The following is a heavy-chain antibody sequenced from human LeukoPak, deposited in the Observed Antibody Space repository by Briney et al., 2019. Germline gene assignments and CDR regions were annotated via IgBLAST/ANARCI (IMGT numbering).Heavy chain of an antibody. D-gene: IGHD6-13*01. J-gene: IGHJ4*02. CDR2: INLGGSER. CDR3: GRVIAGAIDY. Sequence: GGSLRLSCAASGFTFSGHSMTWVRQAPGKGLEWVANINLGGSERFYVDFVKGRFTISRDNADNSMYLQMNSLRAEDTAVYYCGRVIAGAIDYWGQGTLVTVSS. CDR1: GFTFSGHS. V-gene: IGHV3-7*01.